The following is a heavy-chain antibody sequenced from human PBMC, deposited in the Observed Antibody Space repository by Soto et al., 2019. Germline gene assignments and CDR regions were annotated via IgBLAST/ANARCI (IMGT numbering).Heavy chain of an antibody. J-gene: IGHJ4*02. Sequence: PGGSLRLSCAASGFTFSSYAMSWVRQAPGKGLEWVSAISGSGGSTYYADSVKGRFTISRDNSKNTLYLQMNSLRAEDTAVYYCAKDWGERGWLLMGYYFDYWGQGTLVTVSS. D-gene: IGHD6-19*01. CDR3: AKDWGERGWLLMGYYFDY. V-gene: IGHV3-23*01. CDR2: ISGSGGST. CDR1: GFTFSSYA.